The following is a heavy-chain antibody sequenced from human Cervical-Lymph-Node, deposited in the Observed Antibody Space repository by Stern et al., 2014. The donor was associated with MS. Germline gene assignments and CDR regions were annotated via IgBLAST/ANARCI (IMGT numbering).Heavy chain of an antibody. CDR2: IYYSGNT. Sequence: QLQLQESGPGLVKPSETLSLTCTVSGGSISSYYWSWIRQPPGQGLEWIGYIYYSGNTNYNPALKSRVTISVDTSKNQCSLKLSSVTAADTAVYYCAREALAAGGLDYWGQGTLVTVSS. D-gene: IGHD6-13*01. CDR1: GGSISSYY. J-gene: IGHJ4*02. CDR3: AREALAAGGLDY. V-gene: IGHV4-59*01.